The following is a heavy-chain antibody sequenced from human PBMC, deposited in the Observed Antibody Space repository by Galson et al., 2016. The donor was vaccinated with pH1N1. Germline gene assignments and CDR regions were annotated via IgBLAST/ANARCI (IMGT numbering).Heavy chain of an antibody. J-gene: IGHJ3*02. V-gene: IGHV2-70*04. CDR2: IDWDDGK. CDR3: ARTPMTVSGFDI. CDR1: GFSLTTTGMR. Sequence: PALVKPTQTLTLTCTFSGFSLTTTGMRVGWIRQPPGKALEWLARIDWDDGKFYSPFLKTRLTISKDTSKNQVVLTMTTMDPLDTATHYCARTPMTVSGFDIWGQGTMVTVSS. D-gene: IGHD3-22*01.